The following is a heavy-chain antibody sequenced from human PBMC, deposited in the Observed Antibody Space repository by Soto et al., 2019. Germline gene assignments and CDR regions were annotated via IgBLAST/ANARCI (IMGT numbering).Heavy chain of an antibody. CDR3: ARGWLRDPCMY. J-gene: IGHJ4*01. D-gene: IGHD5-12*01. Sequence: EVQLVESGGGLVKPGGSLRLSCAASGFIFSSYTMNWVRQAPGKGLEWVSSISASSTYIYYADSLKGRFTISRDNAYNSLYLQMNSLRAEDTAVYYCARGWLRDPCMYWGHGTLVTVSS. V-gene: IGHV3-21*01. CDR2: ISASSTYI. CDR1: GFIFSSYT.